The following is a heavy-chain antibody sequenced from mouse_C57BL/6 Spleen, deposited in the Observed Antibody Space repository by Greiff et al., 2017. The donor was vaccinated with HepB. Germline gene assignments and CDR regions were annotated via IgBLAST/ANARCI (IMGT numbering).Heavy chain of an antibody. CDR3: ARLDYGSSYVGYFDV. CDR1: GFTFSDYG. J-gene: IGHJ1*03. Sequence: EVQLQESGGGLVKPGGSLKLSCAASGFTFSDYGMHWVRQAPEKGLEWVAYISSGSSTIYYADTVKGRFTISRDNAKNTLFLQMTSLRSEDTAMYYCARLDYGSSYVGYFDVWGTGTTVTVSS. D-gene: IGHD1-1*01. V-gene: IGHV5-17*01. CDR2: ISSGSSTI.